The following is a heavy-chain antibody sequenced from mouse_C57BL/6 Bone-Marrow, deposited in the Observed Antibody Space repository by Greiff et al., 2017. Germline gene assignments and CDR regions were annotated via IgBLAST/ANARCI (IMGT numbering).Heavy chain of an antibody. CDR2: ISNGGGST. V-gene: IGHV5-12*01. Sequence: EVKLQESGGGLVQPGGSLTLSCAASGFTFSDYYLYWVRQTPEKRLEWVAYISNGGGSTYYPDTVKGRFTISRDNAKNTLYLQMSRLKSEDTAMYYCARRNWAYWGQGTLVTVSA. D-gene: IGHD4-1*01. CDR1: GFTFSDYY. CDR3: ARRNWAY. J-gene: IGHJ3*01.